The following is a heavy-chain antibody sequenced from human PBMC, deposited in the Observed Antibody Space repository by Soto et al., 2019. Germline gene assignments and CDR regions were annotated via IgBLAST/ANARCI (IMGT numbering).Heavy chain of an antibody. J-gene: IGHJ3*02. Sequence: QVQLVESGGGVVQPGRSLRLSCAASGFTFSSYAMHWVRQAPGKGLEWVAVISYDGSNKYYADSVKGRFTISRDNSKNTLYLQMNSLRAEDTAVYYCARDPVTAMANDAFDIWGQGTMVTVSS. V-gene: IGHV3-30-3*01. CDR2: ISYDGSNK. CDR1: GFTFSSYA. CDR3: ARDPVTAMANDAFDI. D-gene: IGHD5-18*01.